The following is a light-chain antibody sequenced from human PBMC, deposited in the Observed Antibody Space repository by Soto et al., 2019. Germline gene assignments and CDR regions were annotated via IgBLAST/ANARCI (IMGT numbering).Light chain of an antibody. CDR2: AAS. CDR1: QGISTW. V-gene: IGKV1D-16*01. J-gene: IGKJ1*01. Sequence: DIPMTQSPSSLSASVGDIITITCRAIQGISTWLAWYQQKPQKAPRSLIYAASKLQSGVPSRFSGSGSGTDSTLTISSLQPEDFATYYLQQYDGYPPTFGQGTKVEIK. CDR3: QQYDGYPPT.